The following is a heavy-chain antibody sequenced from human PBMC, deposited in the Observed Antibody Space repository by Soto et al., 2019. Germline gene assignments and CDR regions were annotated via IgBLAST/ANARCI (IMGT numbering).Heavy chain of an antibody. CDR2: ISYDGSNK. D-gene: IGHD2-21*01. CDR1: GFTFSSYA. V-gene: IGHV3-30-3*01. J-gene: IGHJ6*02. CDR3: ARDQVGLGWDNDYYYYGMDV. Sequence: GGSLRLSCAASGFTFSSYAMHWVRQAPGKGLGWVAVISYDGSNKYYADSVKGRFTISRDNSKNTLYLQMNSLRAEDTAVYYCARDQVGLGWDNDYYYYGMDVWGQGTTVTVSS.